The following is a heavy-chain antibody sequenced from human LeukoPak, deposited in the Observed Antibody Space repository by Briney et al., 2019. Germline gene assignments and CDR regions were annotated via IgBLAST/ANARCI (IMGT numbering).Heavy chain of an antibody. J-gene: IGHJ5*02. V-gene: IGHV4-34*01. D-gene: IGHD3-10*01. CDR1: GGSFSGYY. Sequence: SETLSLTCAVYGGSFSGYYWSWIRQPPGKGLEWIGEINHSGSTNYNPSLKSRVTISVDTSKNQFSLKLNSVTAADTAVYYCALKGSWWFDPWGQGTLVTVSS. CDR2: INHSGST. CDR3: ALKGSWWFDP.